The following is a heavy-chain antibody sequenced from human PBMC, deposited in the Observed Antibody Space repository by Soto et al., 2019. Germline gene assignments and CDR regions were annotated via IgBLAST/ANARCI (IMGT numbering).Heavy chain of an antibody. CDR3: ARAKSYYDYIWGSDRKDHYFDY. Sequence: SVKVSCKASGYTFTSYGISWVRQAPGQGLERMGWISAYNGNTNYAQKLQGRVTMTTDTSTSTAYMELRSVRSDDTAVYYCARAKSYYDYIWGSDRKDHYFDYWGQGTLVTVSS. CDR2: ISAYNGNT. V-gene: IGHV1-18*01. CDR1: GYTFTSYG. J-gene: IGHJ4*02. D-gene: IGHD3-16*01.